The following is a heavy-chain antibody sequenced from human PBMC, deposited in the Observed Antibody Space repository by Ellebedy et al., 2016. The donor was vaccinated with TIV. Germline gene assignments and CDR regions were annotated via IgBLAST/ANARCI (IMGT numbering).Heavy chain of an antibody. CDR3: ARALDDYGDSSPYYFDY. V-gene: IGHV3-7*03. CDR2: INQDGGET. D-gene: IGHD4-17*01. J-gene: IGHJ4*02. CDR1: GFIFSDYG. Sequence: GESLKISCAASGFIFSDYGMHWVRQAPGKGLEWVANINQDGGETHYVASVKGRFTVSRDNAKNSLYLQMSSLRAEDTAVYYCARALDDYGDSSPYYFDYWGQGTLVTVSS.